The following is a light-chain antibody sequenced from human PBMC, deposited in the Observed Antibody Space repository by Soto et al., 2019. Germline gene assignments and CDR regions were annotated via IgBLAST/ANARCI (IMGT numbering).Light chain of an antibody. CDR2: EVF. CDR3: SSYAGSAKVV. V-gene: IGLV2-8*01. CDR1: SSDIGAYDL. Sequence: QSVLTQPPSASGSPGQSVTISCTGTSSDIGAYDLVSWYQQHPGKAPKLILYEVFRRPSGVPDRFSGSKSGNTASMTVSGLQAEDEAVYYCSSYAGSAKVVFGGGTKVTVL. J-gene: IGLJ2*01.